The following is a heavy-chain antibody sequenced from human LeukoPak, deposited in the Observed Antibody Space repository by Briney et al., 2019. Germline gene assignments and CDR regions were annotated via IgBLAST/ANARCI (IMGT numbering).Heavy chain of an antibody. CDR1: GNTFSSYA. V-gene: IGHV1-69*13. CDR2: IIPIFGAA. CDR3: ARDRGYSFGLTGYFFDY. Sequence: ASVKVSCKASGNTFSSYAFSWVRQAPGQGLEWMGGIIPIFGAANYAQKFQGRVTITADQSTRTAYMELSSLGSEDTAVYYCARDRGYSFGLTGYFFDYWGQGTLVSVSS. D-gene: IGHD5-18*01. J-gene: IGHJ4*02.